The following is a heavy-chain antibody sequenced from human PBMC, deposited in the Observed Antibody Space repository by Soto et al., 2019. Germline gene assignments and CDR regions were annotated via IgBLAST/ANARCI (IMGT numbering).Heavy chain of an antibody. CDR3: AREELNCGGDCFAF. Sequence: TGGSLRLSCAASGFTFSSYEFNWVRQAPGKGLEWISYIGTSETDTYYAGSVKGRFTVSRDNAKNSVYLQMSSLRAEDTAIYYCAREELNCGGDCFAFWGQGALVTVSS. J-gene: IGHJ4*02. V-gene: IGHV3-48*03. CDR2: IGTSETDT. CDR1: GFTFSSYE. D-gene: IGHD2-21*01.